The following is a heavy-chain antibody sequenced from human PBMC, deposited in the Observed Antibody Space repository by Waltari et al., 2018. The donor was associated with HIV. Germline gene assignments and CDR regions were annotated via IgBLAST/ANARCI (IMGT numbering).Heavy chain of an antibody. V-gene: IGHV1-3*04. CDR1: KYTFASYG. D-gene: IGHD5-12*01. Sequence: QVQLVQSGAEMRKPGASVTVSCTASKYTFASYGIHWLRQAPGQRLEWMGWINTGDDSTKYSQKCQGRVTITRDTSASTAYMQLSSLRSEDTAIYYCARELRFDIVFDYWGQGTLVTVSS. CDR2: INTGDDST. CDR3: ARELRFDIVFDY. J-gene: IGHJ4*02.